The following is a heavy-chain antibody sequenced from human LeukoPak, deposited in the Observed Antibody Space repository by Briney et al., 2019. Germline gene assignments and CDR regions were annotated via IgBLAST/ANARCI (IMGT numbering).Heavy chain of an antibody. V-gene: IGHV4-59*12. CDR1: GGSISSYY. Sequence: SETLSLTCTVSGGSISSYYWSWIRQPPGKGLEWIGYIYYSGTTNYNPSLKSRVAISVDTSRNQFSLRLSSVTAADTAVYYCARGQRITMTDWGQGTLVTVSS. CDR2: IYYSGTT. D-gene: IGHD3-22*01. CDR3: ARGQRITMTD. J-gene: IGHJ4*02.